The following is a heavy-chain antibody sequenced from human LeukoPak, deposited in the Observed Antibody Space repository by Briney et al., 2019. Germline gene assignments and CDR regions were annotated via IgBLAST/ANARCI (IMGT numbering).Heavy chain of an antibody. V-gene: IGHV3-15*01. CDR2: IKSKTNGETT. CDR1: GFNFPNAW. CDR3: VTDLTMNY. J-gene: IGHJ4*01. Sequence: GGSLRLSCAASGFNFPNAWMNWVRQAPGEGLESVGRIKSKTNGETTDYAAPVKGRFTISRDDSKNTLYLQMNSLKTEDTAVHYCVTDLTMNYWGRRPLVIVSS. D-gene: IGHD3-22*01.